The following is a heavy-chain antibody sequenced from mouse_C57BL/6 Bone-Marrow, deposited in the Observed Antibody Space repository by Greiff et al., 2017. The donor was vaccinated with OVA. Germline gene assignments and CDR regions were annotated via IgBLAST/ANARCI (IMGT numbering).Heavy chain of an antibody. CDR3: ARSGDGYYEEYAMDY. D-gene: IGHD2-3*01. CDR2: IYPGSGST. Sequence: VQLQQPGAELVKPGASVKMSCKASGYTFTSYWITWVKQRPGQGLEWIGDIYPGSGSTNYNEKFKSKATLTVDTSSSTAYMQLSSLTSEDSAVYYCARSGDGYYEEYAMDYWGQGTSVTVSS. V-gene: IGHV1-55*01. J-gene: IGHJ4*01. CDR1: GYTFTSYW.